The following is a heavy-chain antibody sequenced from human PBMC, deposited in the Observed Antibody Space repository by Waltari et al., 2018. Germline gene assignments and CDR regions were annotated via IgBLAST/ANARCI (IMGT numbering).Heavy chain of an antibody. D-gene: IGHD2-15*01. V-gene: IGHV4-61*02. J-gene: IGHJ4*02. CDR2: IHTSGST. CDR3: AREGFSHCSGGSCYSAY. Sequence: QVQLQESGPGLVKPSQTLSLTCPVSGGSIRSGSYYWGWIRQPAGKGLEWIGRIHTSGSTNYNPPLKSRVTISGDTSKNQVSLKLSPVTAADTAVYYCAREGFSHCSGGSCYSAYWGQGTLVTVSS. CDR1: GGSIRSGSYY.